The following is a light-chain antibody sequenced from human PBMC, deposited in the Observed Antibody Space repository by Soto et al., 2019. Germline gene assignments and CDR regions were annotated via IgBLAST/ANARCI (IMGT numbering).Light chain of an antibody. V-gene: IGLV2-14*01. J-gene: IGLJ2*01. CDR1: SNDVGGYNY. CDR3: SSYTSTITLVV. CDR2: EVS. Sequence: QSALTQPASVSGSPGQSITISCTGTSNDVGGYNYVSWYQQHPSKAPKLMIYEVSNRPSGVSNRFSGSKSGNTASLTISGLQAEDEANYYCSSYTSTITLVVFGGGTKLTVL.